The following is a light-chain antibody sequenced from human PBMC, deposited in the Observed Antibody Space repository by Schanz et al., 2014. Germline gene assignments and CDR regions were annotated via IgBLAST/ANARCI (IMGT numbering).Light chain of an antibody. CDR3: FSYAGRNTYV. CDR1: SNDVGSYNL. Sequence: QSALTQPASVSGSPGQSITISCTGTSNDVGSYNLVSWYQQHPGKAPKLMIYEGSKRPSGVSNRFSGSKSGNTASLTISGLQAEDEADYYCFSYAGRNTYVFGGGTKLTVL. CDR2: EGS. J-gene: IGLJ3*02. V-gene: IGLV2-23*01.